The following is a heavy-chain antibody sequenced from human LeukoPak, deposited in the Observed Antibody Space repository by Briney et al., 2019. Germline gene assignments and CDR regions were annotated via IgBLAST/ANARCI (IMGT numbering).Heavy chain of an antibody. D-gene: IGHD3-22*01. CDR1: GGSISSGSYY. CDR2: IYTSGGT. V-gene: IGHV4-61*02. Sequence: SETLSLTCTVSGGSISSGSYYWSWIRQPAGKGLEWIGRIYTSGGTNYNPSLKSRVTISVDTSKNQFSLKLSSVTAADTAVYYCARGYHDSSGYYPPYYYYYMDVWGKGTTVTVSS. J-gene: IGHJ6*03. CDR3: ARGYHDSSGYYPPYYYYYMDV.